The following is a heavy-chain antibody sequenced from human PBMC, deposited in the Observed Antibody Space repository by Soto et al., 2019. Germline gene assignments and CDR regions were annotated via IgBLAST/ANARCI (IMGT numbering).Heavy chain of an antibody. CDR2: ISGSGGST. D-gene: IGHD3-16*02. CDR1: GFTFSSYA. CDR3: AKPISVYRVDIPGFDY. J-gene: IGHJ4*02. V-gene: IGHV3-23*01. Sequence: GGSLRLSCAASGFTFSSYAMSWVRQAPGKGLEWVSAISGSGGSTYYADSVKGRFTISRDNSKNTLYLQMNSLRAEDTAVYYCAKPISVYRVDIPGFDYWGQGTLVTVSS.